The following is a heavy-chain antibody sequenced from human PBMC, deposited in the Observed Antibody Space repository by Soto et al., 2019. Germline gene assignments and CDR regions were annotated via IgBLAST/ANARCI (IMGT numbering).Heavy chain of an antibody. Sequence: SETLSLTCTVSGGSISSSNYYWDWIRQPPGKGLEWIGSSYFSWSTYYSPSLKSRVTISVDTSKNQFSLKLNSVTAADTAVYYCARGLRYFDWYTYYYYGMDVWGQGTSVTVSS. V-gene: IGHV4-39*01. CDR3: ARGLRYFDWYTYYYYGMDV. CDR1: GGSISSSNYY. CDR2: SYFSWST. J-gene: IGHJ6*02. D-gene: IGHD3-9*01.